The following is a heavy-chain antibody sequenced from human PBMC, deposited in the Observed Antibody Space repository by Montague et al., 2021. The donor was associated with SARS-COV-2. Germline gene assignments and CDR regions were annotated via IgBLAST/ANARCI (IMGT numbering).Heavy chain of an antibody. CDR2: IYYSGST. V-gene: IGHV4-59*08. CDR3: ARHGLVRYFDWLSQNYGMDV. CDR1: GGSISSYY. Sequence: SETLSLTCTASGGSISSYYWSWIRQPPGKGLEWIGYIYYSGSTNYNPSLKSRVTISVDTSKNQFSLKLSSVTAADPAVYYRARHGLVRYFDWLSQNYGMDVWGQGTTVTVSS. D-gene: IGHD3-9*01. J-gene: IGHJ6*02.